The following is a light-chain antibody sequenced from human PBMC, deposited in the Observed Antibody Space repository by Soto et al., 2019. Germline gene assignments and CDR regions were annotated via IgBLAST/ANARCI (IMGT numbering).Light chain of an antibody. J-gene: IGLJ7*01. CDR2: EDN. Sequence: NFMLTQPHSVSESPGKTVTISCTRSSGSIASNYVQWYQQRPGSAPTTVIYEDNQRPSGVPDRFSGSIDTSSNSASLTISGLKAEDEAGLLRQSYDSPNQGAVFGGGTQLTVL. CDR3: QSYDSPNQGAV. V-gene: IGLV6-57*03. CDR1: SGSIASNY.